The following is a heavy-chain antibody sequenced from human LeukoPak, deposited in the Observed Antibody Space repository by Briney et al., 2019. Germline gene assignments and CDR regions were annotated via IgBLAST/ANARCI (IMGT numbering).Heavy chain of an antibody. CDR3: ATPGVHYDPSGYYPFQH. CDR1: GYTFNSYD. D-gene: IGHD3-22*01. Sequence: GASVTVSCKASGYTFNSYDINWVRLAAGQGLEWMGWMNPNSGNTGYAQQFQGRVTMTRNTAIDTAYMELSSLRSEDTAVYYCATPGVHYDPSGYYPFQHWGQGTLVTVSS. J-gene: IGHJ1*01. CDR2: MNPNSGNT. V-gene: IGHV1-8*01.